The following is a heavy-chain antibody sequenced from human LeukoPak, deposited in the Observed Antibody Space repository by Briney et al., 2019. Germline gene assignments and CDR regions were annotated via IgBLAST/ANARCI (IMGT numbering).Heavy chain of an antibody. Sequence: GGSLRLSCAASGFTFSSYAMHWVRQAPGKGLEWVAVISYDGSYKYYADSVKGRFTISRDNSKNTLYLQMNSLRAEDTAVYYCARDSFEEWYYGMDVWGQGTTVTVSS. CDR1: GFTFSSYA. J-gene: IGHJ6*02. V-gene: IGHV3-30-3*01. D-gene: IGHD3-3*01. CDR3: ARDSFEEWYYGMDV. CDR2: ISYDGSYK.